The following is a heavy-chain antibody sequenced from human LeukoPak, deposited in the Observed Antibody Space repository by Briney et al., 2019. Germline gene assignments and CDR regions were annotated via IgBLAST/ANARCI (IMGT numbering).Heavy chain of an antibody. J-gene: IGHJ4*02. D-gene: IGHD3-10*01. Sequence: ASVKVSCKASGYTFTSYGISWVRQAPGQGLEWMGWISAYNGNTNYAQKLQGRVTMTTDTSTSTAYMELRSLRSDDTAVYYCARDYLVRGVLAYFDYWAREPWSPSPQ. CDR3: ARDYLVRGVLAYFDY. CDR2: ISAYNGNT. V-gene: IGHV1-18*01. CDR1: GYTFTSYG.